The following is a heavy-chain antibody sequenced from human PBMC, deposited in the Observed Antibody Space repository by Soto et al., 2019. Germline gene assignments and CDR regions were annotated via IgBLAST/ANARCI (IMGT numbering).Heavy chain of an antibody. J-gene: IGHJ6*04. V-gene: IGHV3-66*01. Sequence: EAQLVESGGRLVQPGGSLRLSCAASGFTVSSKYMSWVRQAPGKGLEWVSLIQSGGPTYYADSVKGRFTISRDTSENTVRFQMDSLRAEDTAVYYCARDDVLCDGGGCYGVALDVWGKGTTVTVSS. CDR1: GFTVSSKY. CDR2: IQSGGPT. CDR3: ARDDVLCDGGGCYGVALDV. D-gene: IGHD2-15*01.